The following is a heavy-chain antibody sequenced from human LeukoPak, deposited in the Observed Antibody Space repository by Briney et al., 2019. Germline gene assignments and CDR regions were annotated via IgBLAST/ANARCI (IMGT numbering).Heavy chain of an antibody. CDR3: AKVLVEYDSSGYYYDY. CDR2: ISYDGSSK. CDR1: GFTFSSYG. D-gene: IGHD3-22*01. V-gene: IGHV3-30*18. Sequence: PGGSLRLSCAASGFTFSSYGMHWVRQAPGKGLEWVAVISYDGSSKYYADSVKGRFTISRDNSKNTLYLQMNSLRAEDTAVYYCAKVLVEYDSSGYYYDYWGQGTLVTVSS. J-gene: IGHJ4*02.